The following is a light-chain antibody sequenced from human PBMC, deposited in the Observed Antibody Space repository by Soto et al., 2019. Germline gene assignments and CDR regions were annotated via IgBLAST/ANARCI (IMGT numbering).Light chain of an antibody. V-gene: IGKV3-15*01. CDR2: DAS. CDR3: QQYNNWPLT. CDR1: QNVNSN. J-gene: IGKJ4*01. Sequence: EIVMTQSPATLSVSPGERANLSCRASQNVNSNLAWYQQKPGQAPRLLIYDASTRATAIPARFSGSGSGTDFTLTISSLQSEDFAVYYCQQYNNWPLTFGGGTKVENK.